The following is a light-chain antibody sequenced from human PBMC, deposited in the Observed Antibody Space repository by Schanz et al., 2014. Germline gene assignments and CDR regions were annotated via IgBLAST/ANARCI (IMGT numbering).Light chain of an antibody. CDR3: QNYGNLRWT. V-gene: IGKV1-33*01. CDR1: QDITNY. Sequence: DIQMTQSPSSLSASVGDRVTVTCQASQDITNYLNWYQQKPGKAPKLLIYDVSNLATGIPSRFSGSGSGTDFPFTISTLQPDDIGTYYCQNYGNLRWTFGQGTKVEIK. J-gene: IGKJ1*01. CDR2: DVS.